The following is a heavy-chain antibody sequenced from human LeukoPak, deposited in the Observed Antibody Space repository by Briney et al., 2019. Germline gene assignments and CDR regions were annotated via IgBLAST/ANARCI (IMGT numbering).Heavy chain of an antibody. CDR2: ISSSSSYI. CDR1: GFTFRSYS. J-gene: IGHJ3*02. D-gene: IGHD1-7*01. Sequence: GGSLRLSYAASGFTFRSYSMNWVRQAPGKGLEWVSSISSSSSYIYYADSMKGRFTISRHNSKNTLYLQMNSLSAEDTAVYYCAREGTGTTGGGAFDIWGQGTMVTVSS. CDR3: AREGTGTTGGGAFDI. V-gene: IGHV3-21*04.